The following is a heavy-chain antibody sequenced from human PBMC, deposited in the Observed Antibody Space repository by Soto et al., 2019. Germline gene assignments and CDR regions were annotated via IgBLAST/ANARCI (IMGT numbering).Heavy chain of an antibody. D-gene: IGHD6-19*01. CDR3: VRSRVFIAVAGMATYYYYYGMDV. CDR2: TSYRSKWYN. Sequence: QVQLQQSGPGLVKPSQTLSLTCAISGDSVSSDSAAWNWIRQSPSRGLEWLGRTSYRSKWYNDYAVSVNGRITINPDTSKNHFSLQLNSVTPEDTAVYYCVRSRVFIAVAGMATYYYYYGMDVWGQGTTVTVSS. CDR1: GDSVSSDSAA. V-gene: IGHV6-1*01. J-gene: IGHJ6*02.